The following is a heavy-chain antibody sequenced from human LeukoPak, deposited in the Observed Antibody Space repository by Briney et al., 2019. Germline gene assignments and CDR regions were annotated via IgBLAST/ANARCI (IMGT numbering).Heavy chain of an antibody. J-gene: IGHJ6*03. V-gene: IGHV3-20*04. CDR2: INWNGGST. CDR3: ATAAGTDYYYMDV. Sequence: PGGSLRLSCAASGFTFYDYGMSWVRQAPGKGLEWVSGINWNGGSTGYADSVKGRFTISRDNAKNSLYLQMNSLRADDTALYYCATAAGTDYYYMDVWGKGTTVTVSS. CDR1: GFTFYDYG. D-gene: IGHD6-13*01.